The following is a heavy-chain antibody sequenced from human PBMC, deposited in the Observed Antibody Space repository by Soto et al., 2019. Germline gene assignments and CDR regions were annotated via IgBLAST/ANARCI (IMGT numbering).Heavy chain of an antibody. J-gene: IGHJ5*01. CDR2: IFPGGTS. CDR3: ARGPYCGDACYFAS. Sequence: QVLLQDSGPRLVKASETLSLNCSVFGVSLSNNYWSWVRQSAGEGPEFIGRIFPGGTSNYNPSLKSRVTMSVDTSENQFSLNLTSVTAADTAVYYCARGPYCGDACYFASWGQGTLVTVSS. D-gene: IGHD2-21*01. CDR1: GVSLSNNY. V-gene: IGHV4-4*07.